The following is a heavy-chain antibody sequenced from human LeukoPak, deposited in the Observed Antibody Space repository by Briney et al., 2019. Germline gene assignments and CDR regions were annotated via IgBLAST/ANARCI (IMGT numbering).Heavy chain of an antibody. CDR3: AKSRSTWYDNYPFYY. D-gene: IGHD6-13*01. CDR2: ISGSGRNT. V-gene: IGHV3-23*01. Sequence: GGSLSLSCAASGFPFNSHAMMWLRQAPGKGLEWVSDISGSGRNTYYADSVKGRFTISRDNSKNTLYLEMNSLRAEDTAVYYCAKSRSTWYDNYPFYYWGQGTLVTVSS. CDR1: GFPFNSHA. J-gene: IGHJ4*02.